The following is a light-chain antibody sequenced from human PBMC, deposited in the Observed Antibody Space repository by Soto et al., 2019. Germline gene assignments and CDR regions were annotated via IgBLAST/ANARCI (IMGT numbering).Light chain of an antibody. J-gene: IGLJ3*02. CDR2: DVS. CDR3: ETWDSNTHV. V-gene: IGLV2-14*01. Sequence: QSALTQPASVSGSPGQSITISCTGTSSDVGSYNYVSWYQQYPGKAPKLMIYDVSNRPSGVSYRFSGSKSGNTASLTISGLQAEDEADYYCETWDSNTHVFGGGTKLTVL. CDR1: SSDVGSYNY.